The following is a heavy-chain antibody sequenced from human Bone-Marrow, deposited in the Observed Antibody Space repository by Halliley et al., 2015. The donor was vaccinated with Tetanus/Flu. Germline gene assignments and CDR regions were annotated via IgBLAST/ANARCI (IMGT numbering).Heavy chain of an antibody. CDR2: SFM. V-gene: IGHV3-11*05. Sequence: SFMNYADSVKGRFTVSRDNGKKSLYLQMNSLRGGDTAVYSCARDLSRWSRGYTSARGLLDPWGQGTLVTVSS. CDR3: ARDLSRWSRGYTSARGLLDP. J-gene: IGHJ5*02. D-gene: IGHD5-18*01.